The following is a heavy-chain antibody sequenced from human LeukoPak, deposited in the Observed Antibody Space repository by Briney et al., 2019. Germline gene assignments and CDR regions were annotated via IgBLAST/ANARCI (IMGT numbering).Heavy chain of an antibody. J-gene: IGHJ3*02. CDR1: GGTFSSYA. D-gene: IGHD3-10*01. Sequence: ASVKVSCKASGGTFSSYAISWVRQAPGQGLEWMGIINPSGGSTSYAQKFQGRVTMTRDTSTSTVYMELSSLRSEDTAVYYCARVRVESGRAGSYRPDPHDAFDIWGQGTMVTVSS. V-gene: IGHV1-46*01. CDR3: ARVRVESGRAGSYRPDPHDAFDI. CDR2: INPSGGST.